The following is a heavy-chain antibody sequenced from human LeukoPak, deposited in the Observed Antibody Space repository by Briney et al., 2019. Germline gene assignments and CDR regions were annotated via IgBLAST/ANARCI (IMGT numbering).Heavy chain of an antibody. CDR3: ARGRIAVAGTKNYFDY. Sequence: SETLSLTCTVSGVSISSYYWSWIRQPPGKGLEWIGDIYYSESTNYNPSLKSRVTISVDTSKNQFSLKLSSVTAADTAVYYCARGRIAVAGTKNYFDYWGQGTLVTVSS. J-gene: IGHJ4*02. CDR2: IYYSEST. CDR1: GVSISSYY. V-gene: IGHV4-59*01. D-gene: IGHD6-19*01.